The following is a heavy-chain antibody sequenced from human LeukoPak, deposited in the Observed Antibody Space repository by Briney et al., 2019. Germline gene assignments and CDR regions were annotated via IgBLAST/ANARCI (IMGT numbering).Heavy chain of an antibody. J-gene: IGHJ5*02. D-gene: IGHD2-2*01. Sequence: AGGSLRLSCAASGFTFSSYAMSWVRQAPGKGLEWVSAISGSGGSTYYADSVKGRFTISRDNSKNTLYLQMNSLRAEDTAVYYCAKGYCSSTSCPNWLDPWGQGTLVTVSS. V-gene: IGHV3-23*01. CDR2: ISGSGGST. CDR3: AKGYCSSTSCPNWLDP. CDR1: GFTFSSYA.